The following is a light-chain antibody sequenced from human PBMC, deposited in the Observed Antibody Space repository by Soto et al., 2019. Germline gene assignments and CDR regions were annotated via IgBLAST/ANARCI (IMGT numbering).Light chain of an antibody. CDR3: MQEAQFPWT. J-gene: IGKJ1*01. V-gene: IGKV2-24*01. CDR1: QSLVHSDGNTY. Sequence: DIVMTQTPLSSPVTLGQPASISCRSSQSLVHSDGNTYLTWLHQRPGQPPRVLLYKISNRFSGVPDRFSGSRAGTDFTLKFSRVEAEDVEVSYCMQEAQFPWTFGQGTKVEIK. CDR2: KIS.